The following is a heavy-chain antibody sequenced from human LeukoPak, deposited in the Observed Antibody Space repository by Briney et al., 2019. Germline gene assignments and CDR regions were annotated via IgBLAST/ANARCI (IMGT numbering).Heavy chain of an antibody. CDR2: IRSKTDGGTT. CDR1: GFTFSNAW. D-gene: IGHD5-24*01. V-gene: IGHV3-15*01. Sequence: GGSLRLSCAASGFTFSNAWMSWVRQAPGKGLEWVGRIRSKTDGGTTDYAAPVKGRFTISRDNAKNSLYLQMNSLGAEDTAVYYCARDLWLQHNHYMDVWGKGTTVTVSS. CDR3: ARDLWLQHNHYMDV. J-gene: IGHJ6*03.